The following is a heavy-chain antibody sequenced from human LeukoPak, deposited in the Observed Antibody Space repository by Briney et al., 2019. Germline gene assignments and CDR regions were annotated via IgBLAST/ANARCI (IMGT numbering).Heavy chain of an antibody. CDR3: ARALSSGSYQDY. J-gene: IGHJ4*02. CDR1: GGSFSGYY. D-gene: IGHD1-26*01. CDR2: INHSGST. V-gene: IGHV4-34*01. Sequence: SETLSLTCAVYGGSFSGYYWSWIRQPPGKGLEWIGEINHSGSTNYNPSLKSRVTISEDTSKNQFSLKLSSVTAADTAVYYCARALSSGSYQDYWGQGTLVTVSS.